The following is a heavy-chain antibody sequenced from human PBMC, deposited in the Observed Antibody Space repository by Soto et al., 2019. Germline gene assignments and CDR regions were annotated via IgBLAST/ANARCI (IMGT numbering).Heavy chain of an antibody. CDR2: IYYSGST. CDR3: ARDSYYYGSGSYSSLFDY. V-gene: IGHV4-59*01. D-gene: IGHD3-10*01. J-gene: IGHJ4*02. Sequence: SETLSLTCTVSGGSISSYFWSWIRQPPGKGLEWIGYIYYSGSTNYNPSLKSRVTISVDTSKNQFSLKLSSVTAADTAVYYCARDSYYYGSGSYSSLFDYWGQGTLVTVSS. CDR1: GGSISSYF.